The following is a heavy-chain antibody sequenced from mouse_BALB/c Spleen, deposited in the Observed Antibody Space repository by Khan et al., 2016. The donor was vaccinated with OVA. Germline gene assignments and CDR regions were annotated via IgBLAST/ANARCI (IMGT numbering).Heavy chain of an antibody. V-gene: IGHV9-1*02. CDR2: INTYTGEP. CDR3: ARGASYWYFDV. CDR1: GYTFTNYG. J-gene: IGHJ1*01. Sequence: QIQLVQSGPELKKPGETVKISCKASGYTFTNYGMNWVKQAPGKGFKWMGWINTYTGEPTYTDDFKGRFAFSLETSASTAYLQINNLKNEDMATXFCARGASYWYFDVWGAGTTVTVSS.